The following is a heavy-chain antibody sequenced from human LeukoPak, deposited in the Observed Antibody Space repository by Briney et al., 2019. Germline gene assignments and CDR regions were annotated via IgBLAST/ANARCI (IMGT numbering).Heavy chain of an antibody. Sequence: SETLSLTCTVSGGSISSYYWSWIRQPPGKGLEWIGYIYYSGSTNYNPSLKSRVTISVDTSKNQFSLKLSSVTAADTAVYYCARDRGYYGSGSKGATFDPWGQGTLVTVSS. CDR1: GGSISSYY. D-gene: IGHD3-10*01. J-gene: IGHJ5*02. CDR2: IYYSGST. CDR3: ARDRGYYGSGSKGATFDP. V-gene: IGHV4-59*01.